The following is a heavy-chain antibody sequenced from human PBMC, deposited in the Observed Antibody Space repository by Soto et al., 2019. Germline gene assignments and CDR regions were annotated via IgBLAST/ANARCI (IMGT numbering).Heavy chain of an antibody. CDR2: INPSGGGT. Sequence: ASVKVSCKASGYIFSSYYMHWVRQAPRQGLEWMGIINPSGGGTNYAQKFQGRVSMTRDTSTSTVYMELSSLRSEDTAVYYCARATTRYYMDVWGKGTTVTDSS. CDR1: GYIFSSYY. V-gene: IGHV1-46*03. J-gene: IGHJ6*03. CDR3: ARATTRYYMDV. D-gene: IGHD4-17*01.